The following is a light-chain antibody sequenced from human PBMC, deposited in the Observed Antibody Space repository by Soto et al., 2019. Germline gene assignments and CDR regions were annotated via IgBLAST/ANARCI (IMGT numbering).Light chain of an antibody. J-gene: IGKJ3*01. V-gene: IGKV3-20*01. CDR2: GAS. CDR1: QSINSRY. CDR3: QQFGSSPGFT. Sequence: EIVLTQSPGTLSLSPGERATLSCRASQSINSRYLAWYQQKPGQAPRLLIYGASSRATGIPDRFSGSGSGKEFTLTIRRLETEDFAVYYCQQFGSSPGFTFGPGTIVDIK.